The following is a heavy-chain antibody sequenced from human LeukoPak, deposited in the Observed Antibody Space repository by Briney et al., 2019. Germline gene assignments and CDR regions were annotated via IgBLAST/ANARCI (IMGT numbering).Heavy chain of an antibody. CDR2: IKQDGSEK. Sequence: GGSLRLSCAASGFPFSSYWMTWVRQAPGKGLEWVANIKQDGSEKYYVDSVKGRLTISRDNAKNSLYLQMNSLRAEDTAVYYCARVGSTWYVGYWGQGTLVTVSS. CDR3: ARVGSTWYVGY. V-gene: IGHV3-7*01. J-gene: IGHJ4*02. CDR1: GFPFSSYW. D-gene: IGHD6-13*01.